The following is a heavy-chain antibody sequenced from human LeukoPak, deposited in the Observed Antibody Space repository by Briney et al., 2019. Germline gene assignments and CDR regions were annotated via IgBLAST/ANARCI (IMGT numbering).Heavy chain of an antibody. CDR1: GISLSTSGMR. J-gene: IGHJ3*02. CDR3: TRIGFFYDSSGYSGAFDI. D-gene: IGHD3-22*01. Sequence: SGPALVKPTRTLTLTCTFSGISLSTSGMRVSWIRQPPGKALEWLARIDWDDDKFYSTSLKTRLTISKDTSKNQVVLTMTNMDPVDTATYYCTRIGFFYDSSGYSGAFDIWGQGTMVIVSS. CDR2: IDWDDDK. V-gene: IGHV2-70*04.